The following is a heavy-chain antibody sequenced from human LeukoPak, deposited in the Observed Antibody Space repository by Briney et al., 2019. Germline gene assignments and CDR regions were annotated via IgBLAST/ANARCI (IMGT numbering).Heavy chain of an antibody. V-gene: IGHV3-21*01. CDR2: ISSSSSYI. CDR3: ARGSVATLALFDY. D-gene: IGHD5-12*01. CDR1: GFTFSSYA. Sequence: GGSLRLSCAASGFTFSSYAMSWVRQAPGKGLEWVSSISSSSSYIYYADSVKGRFTISRDNAKNSLYLQMNSLRAEDTAVYYCARGSVATLALFDYWGQGTLVTVSS. J-gene: IGHJ4*02.